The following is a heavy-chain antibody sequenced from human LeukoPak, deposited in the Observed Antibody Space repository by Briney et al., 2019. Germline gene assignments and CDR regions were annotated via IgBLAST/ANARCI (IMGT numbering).Heavy chain of an antibody. V-gene: IGHV3-74*01. D-gene: IGHD3-22*01. Sequence: GGSLRLSCAASGFSFSRYWIHWVRQAPGKGLEWVSRINPDGSTTTYADSVKGRFTISRDNAENTVYLQMNSLRAEDTAVYYCARVLSGSWDWFDPWGQGTLVTISS. J-gene: IGHJ5*02. CDR3: ARVLSGSWDWFDP. CDR1: GFSFSRYW. CDR2: INPDGSTT.